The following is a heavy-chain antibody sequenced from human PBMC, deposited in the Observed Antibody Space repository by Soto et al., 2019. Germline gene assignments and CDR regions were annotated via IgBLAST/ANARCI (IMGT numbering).Heavy chain of an antibody. Sequence: QVHLVQSGAEVKKPGASVKVSCQASGYAFTTYGITWVRQAPGQGLEWMGWISAHNGNTNYAQKLQGGVTVTRDTSTSTAYMELRSLRSDDTAVYYCARGRDGDYWGQGALVTVSS. CDR3: ARGRDGDY. J-gene: IGHJ4*02. D-gene: IGHD6-6*01. CDR2: ISAHNGNT. CDR1: GYAFTTYG. V-gene: IGHV1-18*01.